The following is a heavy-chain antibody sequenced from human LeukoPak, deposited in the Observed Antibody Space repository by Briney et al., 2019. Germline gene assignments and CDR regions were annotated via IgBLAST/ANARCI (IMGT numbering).Heavy chain of an antibody. Sequence: GGSLRLSCAASGFTFRRYSMNWVHQAPGKGLEWVSTISSGSDYIYYADSVRGRFTISRDNFRNSVFLEVNSLRAEDTAIYYCARDLSLAMPGGFDYWGQGILVTVSS. J-gene: IGHJ4*02. V-gene: IGHV3-21*01. D-gene: IGHD1-26*01. CDR2: ISSGSDYI. CDR1: GFTFRRYS. CDR3: ARDLSLAMPGGFDY.